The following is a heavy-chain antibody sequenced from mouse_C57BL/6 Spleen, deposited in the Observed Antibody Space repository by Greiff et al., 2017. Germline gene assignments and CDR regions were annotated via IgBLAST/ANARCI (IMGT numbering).Heavy chain of an antibody. Sequence: VQLQQSGAELMKPGASVKLSCKATGYTFTGYWIEWVKQRPGHGLEWIGEILPGSGSTNYNEKFKGKATLTADKSSSTAYMELRSLTSEDSAVYFCARSYGSSYLYYFDYWGQGTTLTVSS. CDR2: ILPGSGST. J-gene: IGHJ2*01. D-gene: IGHD1-1*01. CDR3: ARSYGSSYLYYFDY. CDR1: GYTFTGYW. V-gene: IGHV1-9*01.